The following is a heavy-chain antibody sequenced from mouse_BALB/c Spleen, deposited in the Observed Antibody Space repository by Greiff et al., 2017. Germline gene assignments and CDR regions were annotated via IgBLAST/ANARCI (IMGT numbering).Heavy chain of an antibody. Sequence: VQLQQPGAELVKPGASVKMSCKASGYTFTSYWMHWVKQRPGQGLEWIGVIDPSDSYTSYNQKFKGKATLTVDTSSSTAYMHLSSLTSEDSAVYYCTRGDFENYFDYWGQGTTLTVSS. V-gene: IGHV1S127*01. J-gene: IGHJ2*01. CDR1: GYTFTSYW. D-gene: IGHD3-3*01. CDR2: IDPSDSYT. CDR3: TRGDFENYFDY.